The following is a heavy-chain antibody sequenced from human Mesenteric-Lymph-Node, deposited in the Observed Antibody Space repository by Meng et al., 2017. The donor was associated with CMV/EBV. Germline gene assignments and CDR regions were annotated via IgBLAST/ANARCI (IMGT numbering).Heavy chain of an antibody. Sequence: SETLSLTCTVSGYSISSGYYWGWIRQPPGKGLEWIGSIYHSGSTYYNPSLKSRVTISVDTSKNQFSLKLSSVTAADTAVYYCARILRGARDGYNSDFDYWGQGTLVTVSS. V-gene: IGHV4-38-2*02. CDR2: IYHSGST. CDR3: ARILRGARDGYNSDFDY. J-gene: IGHJ4*02. CDR1: GYSISSGYY. D-gene: IGHD5-24*01.